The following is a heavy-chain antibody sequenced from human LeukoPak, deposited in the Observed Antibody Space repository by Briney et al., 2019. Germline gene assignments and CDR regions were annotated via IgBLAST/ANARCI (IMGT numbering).Heavy chain of an antibody. J-gene: IGHJ4*02. Sequence: SVKVSRKASGGTFSSYAISWVRQAPGQGLEWMGRIIPILGIANYAQKFQGRVTITADKSTSTAYMELSSLRSEDTAVYYCASSPRTASSPVDYWGQGTLVTVSS. CDR3: ASSPRTASSPVDY. V-gene: IGHV1-69*04. D-gene: IGHD6-6*01. CDR1: GGTFSSYA. CDR2: IIPILGIA.